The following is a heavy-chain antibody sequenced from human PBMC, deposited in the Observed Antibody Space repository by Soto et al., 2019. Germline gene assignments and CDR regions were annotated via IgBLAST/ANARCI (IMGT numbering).Heavy chain of an antibody. CDR2: IYPGNSNI. CDR3: ARQRYFDY. V-gene: IGHV5-51*01. Sequence: GESLKISCQASGYIFHNYWIGWVRQMPGKGLEWLGIIYPGNSNIRYNPSFQGQVAISADKSLSTTYLHWSSLKASDTAMYYCARQRYFDYWGQGTLVTVSS. J-gene: IGHJ4*02. CDR1: GYIFHNYW.